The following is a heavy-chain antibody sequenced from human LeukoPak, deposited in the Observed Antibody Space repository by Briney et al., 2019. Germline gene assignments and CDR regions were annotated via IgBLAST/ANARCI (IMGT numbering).Heavy chain of an antibody. V-gene: IGHV3-23*01. CDR3: AKEGDHYDSRDSGAFDI. CDR1: GFAFSSFA. CDR2: ISGSGGST. J-gene: IGHJ3*02. Sequence: PGGSLRLSCAASGFAFSSFAMSWVRQPPGKGLEWVSSISGSGGSTYYADSVKGRFTISRDNSKNTLYLQMNSRRAEDTAVYYCAKEGDHYDSRDSGAFDIWGQGTRVTVSS. D-gene: IGHD3-22*01.